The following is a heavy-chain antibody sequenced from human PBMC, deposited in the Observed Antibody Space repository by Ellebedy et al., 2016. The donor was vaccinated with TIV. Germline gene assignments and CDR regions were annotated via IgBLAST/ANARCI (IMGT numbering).Heavy chain of an antibody. CDR3: ARQRVDGYDFDY. CDR1: EYSFTSYW. D-gene: IGHD5-24*01. Sequence: KVSCKVSEYSFTSYWISWVRQMPGKGLEWMGKIDPSDTYTNYSPSFQGHVTISADKSISTAYLQWSSLKASDTAMYYCARQRVDGYDFDYWGQGTLVTVSS. J-gene: IGHJ4*02. V-gene: IGHV5-10-1*01. CDR2: IDPSDTYT.